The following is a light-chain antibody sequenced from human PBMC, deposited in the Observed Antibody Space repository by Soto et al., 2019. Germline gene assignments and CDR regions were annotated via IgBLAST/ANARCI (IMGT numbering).Light chain of an antibody. CDR2: AAS. CDR3: QQYYSPYT. Sequence: AIRMTQSPSSFSASTGDRVTITCRASQGISSYLAWYQQKPGKAPKLLIYAASTLQSGVPSRFSGSGSGTYFTLTISCLQSEDFATYYCQQYYSPYTFGQGTKLEIK. V-gene: IGKV1-8*01. CDR1: QGISSY. J-gene: IGKJ2*01.